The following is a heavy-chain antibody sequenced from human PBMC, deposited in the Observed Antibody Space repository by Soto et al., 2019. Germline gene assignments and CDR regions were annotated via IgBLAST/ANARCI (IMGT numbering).Heavy chain of an antibody. CDR2: IKGDASST. CDR3: ARGLHGYYGSDV. J-gene: IGHJ6*02. V-gene: IGHV3-74*01. D-gene: IGHD5-18*01. Sequence: EVQLVESGGGLVQPGGSLKISCAASGFTFSSYWMHWVRQAPGKGLVWVSRIKGDASSTNYADFVEGRFIISRDSAENTLYLQLNSLRAEDTAVYYCARGLHGYYGSDVWGQGTTVTVSS. CDR1: GFTFSSYW.